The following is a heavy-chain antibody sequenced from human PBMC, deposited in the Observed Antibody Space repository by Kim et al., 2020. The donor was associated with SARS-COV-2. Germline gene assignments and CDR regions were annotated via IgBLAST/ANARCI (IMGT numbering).Heavy chain of an antibody. V-gene: IGHV4-39*01. Sequence: NPPLQSRVTISVDTSKNQFSLKLSSVSAADTVLYYCARHVYGYSYGMDVWGQGTTVTVSS. J-gene: IGHJ6*02. CDR3: ARHVYGYSYGMDV. D-gene: IGHD5-18*01.